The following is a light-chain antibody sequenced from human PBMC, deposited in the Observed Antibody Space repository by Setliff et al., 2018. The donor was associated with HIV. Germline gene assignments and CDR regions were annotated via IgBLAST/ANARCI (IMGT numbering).Light chain of an antibody. CDR3: CSYTSSTPLYV. Sequence: VLTQPASVSGSPGQSITISCTGTSSDVGGYSYVSWYQQHPDKAPKLMIYDVTNRPSGVSNRFSGSKSGNTASLTISGLQAEDEADYYCCSYTSSTPLYVFGTGTKGTVL. CDR1: SSDVGGYSY. CDR2: DVT. V-gene: IGLV2-14*03. J-gene: IGLJ1*01.